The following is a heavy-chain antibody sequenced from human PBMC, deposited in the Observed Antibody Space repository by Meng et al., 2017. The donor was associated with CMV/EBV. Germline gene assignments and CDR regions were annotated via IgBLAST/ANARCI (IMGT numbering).Heavy chain of an antibody. V-gene: IGHV4-39*01. Sequence: GSLRPSCPVSGASISSISYYWGWIRQPPGKGLEWIGSIFYSGSTYYNPSLKSRVTISVDTSKNKFSLKLSSVTAADTAVYYCARGDCSSTSCDTNYYYYGMDVWGQGTTVTVSS. CDR3: ARGDCSSTSCDTNYYYYGMDV. CDR1: GASISSISYY. CDR2: IFYSGST. D-gene: IGHD2-2*01. J-gene: IGHJ6*02.